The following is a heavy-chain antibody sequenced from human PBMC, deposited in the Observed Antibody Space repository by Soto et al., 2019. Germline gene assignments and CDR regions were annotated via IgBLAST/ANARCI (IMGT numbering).Heavy chain of an antibody. V-gene: IGHV1-3*01. CDR2: INAGNGNT. CDR1: GYTFTSYT. J-gene: IGHJ4*02. D-gene: IGHD2-15*01. Sequence: QVQLVQSGAEVKKPGASVKVSCKTSGYTFTSYTMHWVRQAPGQGLEWMGWINAGNGNTQSSQKFQDRVTISRDTSASTVYMELTSLRSEDTALYYCARNLVVVVHGVRALGYWGQGTLVTVSS. CDR3: ARNLVVVVHGVRALGY.